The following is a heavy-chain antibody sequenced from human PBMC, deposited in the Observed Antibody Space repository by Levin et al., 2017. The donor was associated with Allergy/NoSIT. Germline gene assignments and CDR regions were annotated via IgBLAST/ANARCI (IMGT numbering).Heavy chain of an antibody. Sequence: GGSLRLSCAASGFTVSSNYMSWVRQAPGKGLEWVSVIYSGGSTYYADSVKGRFTISRDNSKNTLYLQMNSLRAEDTAVYYCVRGGGYSYGSTPFDYWGQGTLVTVSS. J-gene: IGHJ4*02. CDR1: GFTVSSNY. CDR2: IYSGGST. D-gene: IGHD5-18*01. CDR3: VRGGGYSYGSTPFDY. V-gene: IGHV3-53*01.